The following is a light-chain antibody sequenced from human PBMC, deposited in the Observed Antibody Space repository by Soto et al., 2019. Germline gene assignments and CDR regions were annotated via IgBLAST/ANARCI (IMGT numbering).Light chain of an antibody. Sequence: EIVLTQSPGTLSLSPGERATLSCRASQSVSSSYLVWYQQKPGQDPRLLIYGASSRDTSIPDRFRGSVSGTDFTLTISRLEPEDFVVYYWQQYGSSLYTFGQGTKLEI. CDR1: QSVSSSY. V-gene: IGKV3-20*01. CDR3: QQYGSSLYT. J-gene: IGKJ2*01. CDR2: GAS.